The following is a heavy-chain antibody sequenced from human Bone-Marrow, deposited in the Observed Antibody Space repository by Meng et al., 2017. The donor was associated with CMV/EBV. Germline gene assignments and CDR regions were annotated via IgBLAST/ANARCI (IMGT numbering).Heavy chain of an antibody. Sequence: GESLKISWVSSRFLFSNYGMHWVRQAPGKGLEWVAYIRYDGGNRHYADSVMGRFTISRDNSKNTLSLQMNSLSGEDTAVYYCAKVSGGDCSTTICPPDSCGQGTLVTASS. CDR1: RFLFSNYG. CDR2: IRYDGGNR. J-gene: IGHJ5*01. D-gene: IGHD2-2*01. V-gene: IGHV3-30*02. CDR3: AKVSGGDCSTTICPPDS.